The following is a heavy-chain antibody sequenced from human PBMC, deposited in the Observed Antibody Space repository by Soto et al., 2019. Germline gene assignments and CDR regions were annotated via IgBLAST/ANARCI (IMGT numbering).Heavy chain of an antibody. CDR3: TRDGDGRMTTNPYYYYGMDV. V-gene: IGHV4-59*01. Sequence: PSETLSLTCTVSGGSISGYYWSWIRQPPGKGLEWIGNVYYSGGAKYNPSVKRRVSISVDTPKNQFSLNLGSVTAADTAVYYCTRDGDGRMTTNPYYYYGMDVWGPGITVTVSS. D-gene: IGHD2-21*02. CDR2: VYYSGGA. CDR1: GGSISGYY. J-gene: IGHJ6*02.